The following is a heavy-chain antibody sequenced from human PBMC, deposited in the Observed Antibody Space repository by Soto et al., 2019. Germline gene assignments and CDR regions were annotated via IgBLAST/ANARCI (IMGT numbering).Heavy chain of an antibody. CDR2: VIPIFSIM. Sequence: QVQLVQSGAEVKKPGSSVKVSCKASGGTLSNYAIAWVRLAPGQGLEWVGGVIPIFSIMKYAQKFQDRVTFTADDSTNTAYMELSSLTSEDTAVYYCVRGRTIFGVVNFDYWGHGTLVTVSS. V-gene: IGHV1-69*01. J-gene: IGHJ4*01. CDR3: VRGRTIFGVVNFDY. D-gene: IGHD3-3*01. CDR1: GGTLSNYA.